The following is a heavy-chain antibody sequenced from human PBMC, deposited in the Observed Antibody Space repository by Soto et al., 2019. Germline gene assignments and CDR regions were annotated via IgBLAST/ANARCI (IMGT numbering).Heavy chain of an antibody. V-gene: IGHV5-51*01. CDR1: GYSFTSYW. Sequence: GESLKISCKGSGYSFTSYWIGWVRQMPGKGLEWMGIIYPGDSDTRYSPSFQGQVTISADKSISTAYLQWSSLKASDTAMYYCAITLVNLKLRRRLSAFVIWDQGIMVTV. D-gene: IGHD2-21*02. J-gene: IGHJ3*02. CDR2: IYPGDSDT. CDR3: AITLVNLKLRRRLSAFVI.